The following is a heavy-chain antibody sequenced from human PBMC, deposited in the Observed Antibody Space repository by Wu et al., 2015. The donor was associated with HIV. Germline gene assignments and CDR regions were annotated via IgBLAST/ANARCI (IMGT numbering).Heavy chain of an antibody. D-gene: IGHD4-11*01. Sequence: QVQLVQSGPEVKKPGASVRVSCGTSGYTFANFYIHWLRQAPGQGLEWMAWINPSGGSTIYSENFEGRVTVTRDTSMKTVYMELDSLTSGDTAMYFCARDATPITTEFDSWGQGTLITVSS. V-gene: IGHV1-2*02. CDR2: INPSGGST. CDR3: ARDATPITTEFDS. J-gene: IGHJ4*02. CDR1: GYTFANFY.